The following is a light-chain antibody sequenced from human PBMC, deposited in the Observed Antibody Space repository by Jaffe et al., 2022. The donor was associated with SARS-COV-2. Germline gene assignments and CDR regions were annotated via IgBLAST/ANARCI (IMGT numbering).Light chain of an antibody. CDR3: QEVNNYPRSFT. CDR2: SAS. V-gene: IGKV1-9*01. CDR1: QGISNF. Sequence: DIQLTQSPSFLSASVGDRITITCRASQGISNFLVWYRQSPGKAPKLLIYSASTLQSGVPSRFSGRGSGTEFTLTISSLQPEDFATYYCQEVNNYPRSFTFGQGTRLEIK. J-gene: IGKJ5*01.